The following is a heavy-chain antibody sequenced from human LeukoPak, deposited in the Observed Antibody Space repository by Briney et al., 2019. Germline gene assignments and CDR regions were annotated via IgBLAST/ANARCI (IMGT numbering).Heavy chain of an antibody. Sequence: SETLSLTCTVSGYSISSGYYWGWIRQPPGKGLEWIGGIYHSGSTYYNPSLKSRVTISVDTSKNQFSLKLSSVTAADTAVYYCARDGRGMIVVVGDAFDIWGQGTMVTVSS. D-gene: IGHD3-22*01. CDR2: IYHSGST. CDR1: GYSISSGYY. CDR3: ARDGRGMIVVVGDAFDI. V-gene: IGHV4-38-2*02. J-gene: IGHJ3*02.